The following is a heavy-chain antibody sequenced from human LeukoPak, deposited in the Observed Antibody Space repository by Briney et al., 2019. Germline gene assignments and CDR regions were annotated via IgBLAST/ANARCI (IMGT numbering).Heavy chain of an antibody. CDR1: GFTFIDYY. CDR2: IHPKSGNT. D-gene: IGHD6-13*01. J-gene: IGHJ4*02. Sequence: ASVKVSCKACGFTFIDYYVQWVRQVPGQGLEWMGSIHPKSGNTKYAQKFQGRVTVTRDTSISSTYMELIRLTSDDTAVYYCARDPPAAGPTEFDFWGQGTLVTVSS. V-gene: IGHV1-2*02. CDR3: ARDPPAAGPTEFDF.